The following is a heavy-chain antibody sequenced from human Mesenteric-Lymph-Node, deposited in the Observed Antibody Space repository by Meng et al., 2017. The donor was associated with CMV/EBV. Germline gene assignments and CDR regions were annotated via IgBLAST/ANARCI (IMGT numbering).Heavy chain of an antibody. V-gene: IGHV4-38-2*02. CDR2: IYDSGST. D-gene: IGHD2-2*02. Sequence: SETLSLTCTVSGYSPSSGYYWAWIRQPPGKGLEWIGRIYDSGSTFYNPSLRSRVTISVDTSKNHFSLKLSSMTAADTAVYYCARGGYCSSTSCYSGNAFDIWGQGTMVTVSS. J-gene: IGHJ3*02. CDR3: ARGGYCSSTSCYSGNAFDI. CDR1: GYSPSSGYY.